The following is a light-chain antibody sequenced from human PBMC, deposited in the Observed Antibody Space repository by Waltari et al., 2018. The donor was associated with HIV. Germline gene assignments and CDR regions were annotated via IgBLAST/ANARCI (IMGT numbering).Light chain of an antibody. CDR1: KLENQY. J-gene: IGLJ2*01. Sequence: SYELTQPPSLSVSPGPTASIPCPGNKLENQYVCWYHQRPGPSPVLVIYLDTKRPSDIPERFSGSSSGDTATLTISETQTVDEGDYYCQAWDSTVSVFGGGTRLTVL. CDR2: LDT. V-gene: IGLV3-1*01. CDR3: QAWDSTVSV.